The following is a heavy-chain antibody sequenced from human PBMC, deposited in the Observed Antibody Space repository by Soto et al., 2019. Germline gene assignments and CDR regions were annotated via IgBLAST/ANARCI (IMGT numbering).Heavy chain of an antibody. CDR3: AKCLGWKYGEY. V-gene: IGHV3-23*01. Sequence: PGGSLRLSCVASGFTFSSYVMSWVRQAPGKGLEWVSATSGSGDSTHYADSVKGRFTISRDNSKKTLYLQMNSLRAEDTAIYYCAKCLGWKYGEYWGQATLVSVSS. CDR2: TSGSGDST. D-gene: IGHD1-7*01. CDR1: GFTFSSYV. J-gene: IGHJ4*02.